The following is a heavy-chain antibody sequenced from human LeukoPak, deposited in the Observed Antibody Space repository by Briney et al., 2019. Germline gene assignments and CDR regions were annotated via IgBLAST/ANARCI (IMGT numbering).Heavy chain of an antibody. CDR2: ISTYNGNA. J-gene: IGHJ3*01. V-gene: IGHV1-18*01. Sequence: ASVKVSCKASGYTVNRYGLSWVRQAPGQGLEWMGWISTYNGNAHYAQKLQGRVTMTIDTSTSTAYMELRSLRPDDTAVYYCARARDTSGWYLDAFGVWGQGTLVSVSS. CDR1: GYTVNRYG. D-gene: IGHD6-19*01. CDR3: ARARDTSGWYLDAFGV.